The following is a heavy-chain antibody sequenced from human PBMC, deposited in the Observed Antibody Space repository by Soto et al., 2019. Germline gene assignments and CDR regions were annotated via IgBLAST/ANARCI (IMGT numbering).Heavy chain of an antibody. CDR3: ARGGHVVVVTAALDY. CDR2: VNPSGGHT. Sequence: QVQLMQSGAEVKKPGASVKVSCKASGDTFTDYYIHWVRQAPGQGLEWMGTVNPSGGHTTYAQHFLGRVTMTRATSTSTLYMVLTSLTSDDTAIYYCARGGHVVVVTAALDYWGQGTLVTVSS. J-gene: IGHJ4*02. V-gene: IGHV1-46*01. D-gene: IGHD2-21*02. CDR1: GDTFTDYY.